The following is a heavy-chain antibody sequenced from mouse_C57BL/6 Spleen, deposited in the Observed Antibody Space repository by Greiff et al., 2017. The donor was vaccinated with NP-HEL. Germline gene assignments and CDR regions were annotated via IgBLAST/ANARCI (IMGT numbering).Heavy chain of an antibody. CDR2: ISRGSSTI. J-gene: IGHJ4*01. CDR1: GFTFSDYG. Sequence: EVHLVESGGGLVKPGGSLKLSCAASGFTFSDYGMHWVRQAPEKGLEWVAYISRGSSTIYYADTVKGRFTISRDNAKNTLFLQMTSLRSEDTAMYYCARSAMDYWGQGTSVTVSS. CDR3: ARSAMDY. V-gene: IGHV5-17*01.